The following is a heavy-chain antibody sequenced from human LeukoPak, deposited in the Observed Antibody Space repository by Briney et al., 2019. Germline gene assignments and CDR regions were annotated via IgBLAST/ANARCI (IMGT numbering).Heavy chain of an antibody. CDR1: GFSVSDKY. Sequence: TGGSLRLSCAASGFSVSDKYMGWVRQAPGKGLEWVSVIYTAGDTFYPDSVRGRFSISRDTSRNMVNLQMNSLRAEDTALYYCTSGQMFTSGGFDDWGRGTLVTVSS. D-gene: IGHD6-19*01. J-gene: IGHJ4*02. V-gene: IGHV3-53*01. CDR3: TSGQMFTSGGFDD. CDR2: IYTAGDT.